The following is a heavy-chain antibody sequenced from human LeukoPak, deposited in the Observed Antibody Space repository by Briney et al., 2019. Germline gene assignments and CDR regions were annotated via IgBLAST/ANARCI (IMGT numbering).Heavy chain of an antibody. CDR3: ARGNDILTGYDY. Sequence: PSETLSLPCTVSGGSMSNYYWSWIRQPPGKGLEWIGYIYHSGSTNKYNPSLESRVTISVDTSKNQFSLKLSSVTAADTAVYYCARGNDILTGYDYWGQGTLVTVSS. CDR2: IYHSGST. J-gene: IGHJ4*02. D-gene: IGHD3-9*01. V-gene: IGHV4-59*08. CDR1: GGSMSNYY.